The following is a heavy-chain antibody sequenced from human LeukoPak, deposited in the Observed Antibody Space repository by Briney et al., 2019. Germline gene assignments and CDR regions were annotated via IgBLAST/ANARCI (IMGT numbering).Heavy chain of an antibody. CDR1: GFTFNTYD. V-gene: IGHV3-13*01. J-gene: IGHJ5*02. Sequence: PGGSLRLSCAASGFTFNTYDMHWVRQATGKGLEWVPAIGTAGDSFYPDSVKGRFTMSRENAKNSVYLQMNSLRAEDTAVYYCVRGCMFCRWKTYFDPWGQGTLVTVSS. CDR3: VRGCMFCRWKTYFDP. D-gene: IGHD2-8*01. CDR2: IGTAGDS.